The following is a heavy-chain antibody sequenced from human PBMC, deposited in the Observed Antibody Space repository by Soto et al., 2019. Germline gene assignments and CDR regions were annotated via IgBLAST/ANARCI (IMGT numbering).Heavy chain of an antibody. V-gene: IGHV4-34*01. CDR3: ARGFPSWLRPHDAFDI. Sequence: QVQLQQWGAGLLKPSETLSLTCAVYGGSFSGYYWSWIRQPPGKGLEWIGEINHSGSTNYNPSLKSRVTISVDTSKNQFSLKLSSVTAADTAVYYCARGFPSWLRPHDAFDIWGQGTMVTVSS. CDR2: INHSGST. J-gene: IGHJ3*02. CDR1: GGSFSGYY. D-gene: IGHD5-12*01.